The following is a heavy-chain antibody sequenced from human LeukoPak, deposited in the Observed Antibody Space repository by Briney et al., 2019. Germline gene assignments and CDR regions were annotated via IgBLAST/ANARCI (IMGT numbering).Heavy chain of an antibody. CDR2: ISSGSGYI. CDR1: GFTFSSYS. D-gene: IGHD6-13*01. Sequence: PGGSLRLSCAASGFTFSSYSINWVRQAPGKGLEWVSSISSGSGYIYYADSVKGQFTISRDDAKNSLYLQMNSLRADGTAVYYCARDGWPGSSYYRPFDYWGQGTLVTVSS. CDR3: ARDGWPGSSYYRPFDY. J-gene: IGHJ4*02. V-gene: IGHV3-21*01.